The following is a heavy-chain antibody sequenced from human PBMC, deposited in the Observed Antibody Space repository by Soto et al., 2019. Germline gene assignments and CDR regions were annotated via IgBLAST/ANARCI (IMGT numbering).Heavy chain of an antibody. J-gene: IGHJ5*02. D-gene: IGHD2-2*01. V-gene: IGHV4-30-4*01. Sequence: SETLSLTCTVSGGSISSGDYYWIWIRQPPGKGLEWIGYIYYSGSTYYNPSLKSRVTISVDTSKNQFSLKLSSVTAADTAVYYCARELVVPAADENNWFDPWGQGTLVTVSS. CDR1: GGSISSGDYY. CDR3: ARELVVPAADENNWFDP. CDR2: IYYSGST.